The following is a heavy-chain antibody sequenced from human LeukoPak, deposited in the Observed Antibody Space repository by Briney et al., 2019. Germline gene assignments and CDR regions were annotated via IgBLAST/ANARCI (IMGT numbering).Heavy chain of an antibody. CDR2: VSQSGSTI. V-gene: IGHV3-11*01. Sequence: GGSLRLSCSASGFTFSDYYMSWIRQAPGKGLEWVSYVSQSGSTIYYADSVKGRFTISRDNGKNSLYLQMNSLRAEDTGMYYCAREGHTYGSDYWGQGTLVTVSS. CDR3: AREGHTYGSDY. CDR1: GFTFSDYY. D-gene: IGHD3-10*01. J-gene: IGHJ4*02.